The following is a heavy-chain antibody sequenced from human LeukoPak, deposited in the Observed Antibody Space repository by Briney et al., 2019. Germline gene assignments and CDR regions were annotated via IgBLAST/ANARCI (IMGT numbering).Heavy chain of an antibody. Sequence: ASVTVSCKASGYTFTSYGISWVRQAPGQGLEWMGWISAYNGNTNYAQKLQGRVTMTTNTSTSKGYMELRSLRSDDTAVYYCARDGGSDTAMVLHETPTDYWGQGTLVTVSS. J-gene: IGHJ4*02. CDR1: GYTFTSYG. D-gene: IGHD5-18*01. CDR3: ARDGGSDTAMVLHETPTDY. V-gene: IGHV1-18*01. CDR2: ISAYNGNT.